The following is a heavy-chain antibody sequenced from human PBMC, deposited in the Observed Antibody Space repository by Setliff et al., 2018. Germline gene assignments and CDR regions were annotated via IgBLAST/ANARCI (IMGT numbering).Heavy chain of an antibody. J-gene: IGHJ1*01. CDR2: ISAYNGNT. V-gene: IGHV1-18*01. Sequence: ASVKVSCKASGYTFTSYGISWVRQAPGQGLEWMGWISAYNGNTNYAQKFQGRVTITRDTSASTVYMELSSLRSEDTAVYYCASAHYYSGYIEYFQYWGQGTLVTVSS. D-gene: IGHD5-12*01. CDR1: GYTFTSYG. CDR3: ASAHYYSGYIEYFQY.